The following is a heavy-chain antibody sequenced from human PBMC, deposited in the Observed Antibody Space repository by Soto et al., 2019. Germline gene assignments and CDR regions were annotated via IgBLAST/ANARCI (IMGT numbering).Heavy chain of an antibody. V-gene: IGHV1-69*13. D-gene: IGHD5-12*01. CDR3: ARADIVATITDHYYYYGMDV. CDR1: GGTFSSYA. CDR2: IIPIFGTA. Sequence: SVKVSCKASGGTFSSYAISWVRQAPGQGLEWMGGIIPIFGTANYAQKFQGRVTITADEPTSTAYMELSSLRSEDTAVYYCARADIVATITDHYYYYGMDVWGQGTTVTVSS. J-gene: IGHJ6*02.